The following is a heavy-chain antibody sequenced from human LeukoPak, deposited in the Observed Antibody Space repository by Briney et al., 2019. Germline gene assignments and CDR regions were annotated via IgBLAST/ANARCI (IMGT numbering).Heavy chain of an antibody. J-gene: IGHJ4*02. Sequence: GGSLRLSCAASGFTFSSYAMHWVRQAPGKGLEWVAVTSYDGSNKYYADSVKGRFTISRDNSKNTLSLQMNSLRAEDTAVYYCARVSFYDILTGYNLDYFDYWGQGTLVTVSS. CDR3: ARVSFYDILTGYNLDYFDY. V-gene: IGHV3-30*04. CDR2: TSYDGSNK. CDR1: GFTFSSYA. D-gene: IGHD3-9*01.